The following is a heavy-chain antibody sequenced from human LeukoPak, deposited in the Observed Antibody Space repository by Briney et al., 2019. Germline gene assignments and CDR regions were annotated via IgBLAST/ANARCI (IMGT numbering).Heavy chain of an antibody. CDR1: VDSVSSNSAA. J-gene: IGHJ4*01. V-gene: IGHV6-1*01. Sequence: SQTLSLTCAISVDSVSSNSAAWNWIRQSPSRGLEWLERTYYKSKWYYDYAVSVRSRIAINPDTSKNQFSLQLNSVTPEDAAMYYCTRAIYYDTTGYSELDFWGQGTLVTVSS. D-gene: IGHD3-22*01. CDR3: TRAIYYDTTGYSELDF. CDR2: TYYKSKWYY.